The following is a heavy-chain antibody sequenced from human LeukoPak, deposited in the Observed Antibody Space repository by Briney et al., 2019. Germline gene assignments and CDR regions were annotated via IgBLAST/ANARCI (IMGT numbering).Heavy chain of an antibody. Sequence: SETLSLTCTVSGGSISSYYWSWIRQSPGKGLEWIGYIYYSGSTNYNPSLKSRVAISVDTSKNQFSLKLSSVTAADTAVYYCARHIGTGGYSSGWSLDYWGQGTLVTVSS. V-gene: IGHV4-59*08. CDR2: IYYSGST. CDR3: ARHIGTGGYSSGWSLDY. J-gene: IGHJ4*02. D-gene: IGHD6-19*01. CDR1: GGSISSYY.